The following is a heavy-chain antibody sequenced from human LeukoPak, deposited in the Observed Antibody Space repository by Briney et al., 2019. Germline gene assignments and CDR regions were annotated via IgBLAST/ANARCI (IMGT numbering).Heavy chain of an antibody. J-gene: IGHJ4*02. CDR2: IIPILGIA. V-gene: IGHV1-69*04. CDR3: ARDVDTASFDY. CDR1: GGTFSSYA. D-gene: IGHD5-18*01. Sequence: SVKVSCKASGGTFSSYAISWVRQAPGQGLEWMGRIIPILGIANYAQKFQGRATITADKSTSTAYMELSSLRSEDTAVYYCARDVDTASFDYWGQGTLVTVSS.